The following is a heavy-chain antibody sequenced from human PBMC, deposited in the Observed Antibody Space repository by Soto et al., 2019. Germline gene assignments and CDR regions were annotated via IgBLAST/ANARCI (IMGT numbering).Heavy chain of an antibody. D-gene: IGHD2-2*03. V-gene: IGHV3-23*01. Sequence: EVQVLESGGGLVQPGGSLRLSCAATGFTFSDFAMIWVRQAPGKGLEWVSRIYGGGNGPHYADSVKGRVTISRDNSKNTLYLQMNSLRAQATAVYYCAKMEGMDPWAYSFDYWGQGTLVTVSS. J-gene: IGHJ4*02. CDR3: AKMEGMDPWAYSFDY. CDR2: IYGGGNGP. CDR1: GFTFSDFA.